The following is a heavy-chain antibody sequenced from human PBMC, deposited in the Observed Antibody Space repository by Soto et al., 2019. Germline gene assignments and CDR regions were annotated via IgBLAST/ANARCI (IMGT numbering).Heavy chain of an antibody. CDR2: INPDGTTT. CDR1: GFTFSSYW. J-gene: IGHJ4*02. D-gene: IGHD3-16*01. V-gene: IGHV3-74*01. CDR3: AKDLSWGQSDY. Sequence: VGSLRLSYAVSGFTFSSYWMHWFRQDPGMGLVWVATINPDGTTTQYADFVKGRFTVSRDNARTTLFLQMNGLRAEDTALYYCAKDLSWGQSDYWGRGTLVTVSS.